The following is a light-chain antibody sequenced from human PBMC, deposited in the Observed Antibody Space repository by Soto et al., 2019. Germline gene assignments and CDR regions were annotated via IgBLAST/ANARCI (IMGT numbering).Light chain of an antibody. CDR3: QSYDSTLRARYV. V-gene: IGLV1-40*01. CDR1: NSNIGAGYE. CDR2: GNN. Sequence: QSVLTQPPSVSGAPGQRVTISCTGSNSNIGAGYEVHWYQQRPGTAPKLLIFGNNNRPSGVPDRFSGSKSGTSASLAITGLQAEDEGDYYCQSYDSTLRARYVFGSGTKLTVL. J-gene: IGLJ1*01.